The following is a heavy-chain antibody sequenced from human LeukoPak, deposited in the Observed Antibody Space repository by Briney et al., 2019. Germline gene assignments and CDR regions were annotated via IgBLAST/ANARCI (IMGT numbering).Heavy chain of an antibody. CDR1: GYTFTSYY. CDR3: ANSAVAGTIDY. V-gene: IGHV1-46*01. J-gene: IGHJ4*02. D-gene: IGHD6-19*01. CDR2: INPSGGST. Sequence: GASVKVSCKASGYTFTSYYMRWVRQAPGQGLEWMGIINPSGGSTSYAQKFQGRVTMTRDTSTSTVYMELSSLRSEDTAVDYCANSAVAGTIDYWGQGTLVTVSS.